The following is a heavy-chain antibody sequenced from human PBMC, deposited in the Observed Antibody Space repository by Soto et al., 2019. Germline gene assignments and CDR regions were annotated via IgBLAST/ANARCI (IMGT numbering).Heavy chain of an antibody. CDR2: ISYDGSNK. CDR1: VFTFSRYG. V-gene: IGHV3-30*18. J-gene: IGHJ6*02. CDR3: AKDLGTIVGATDGMDV. D-gene: IGHD1-26*01. Sequence: RLSCAASVFTFSRYGIHWVRQAPGTGLEWVAVISYDGSNKYYADSVKGRFTISRDNSKNTLYLQMNSLRAEDTAVYYCAKDLGTIVGATDGMDVWGQGTTVTVSS.